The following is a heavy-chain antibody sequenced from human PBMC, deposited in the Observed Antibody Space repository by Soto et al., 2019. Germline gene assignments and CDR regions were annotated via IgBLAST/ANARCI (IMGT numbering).Heavy chain of an antibody. Sequence: GGSLRLSCAASGYSISTYWMSWVRQAPGKGLEWVANVKQDGSEEYYVDSVKGRFTISRNNAKNSLYLQMNSLRAEDTAVYYCAALDTAMVKTAGYWGQGTLVTVSS. CDR2: VKQDGSEE. D-gene: IGHD5-18*01. V-gene: IGHV3-7*01. J-gene: IGHJ4*02. CDR3: AALDTAMVKTAGY. CDR1: GYSISTYW.